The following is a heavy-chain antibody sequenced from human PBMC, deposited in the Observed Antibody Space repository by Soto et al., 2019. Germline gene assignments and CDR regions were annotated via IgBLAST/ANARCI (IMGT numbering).Heavy chain of an antibody. CDR3: ARRHGLDIDAYY. CDR1: DGYISTGGCS. Sequence: SETMSVRWGVADGYISTGGCSWAWIRQPPGKALEWIGHTYHSGNPYYNPSLKSRVTTSVDTSKNQFSLKLSSVTAADTAVYFCARRHGLDIDAYYWGQGILVTGSS. CDR2: TYHSGNP. D-gene: IGHD3-10*01. J-gene: IGHJ4*02. V-gene: IGHV4-30-2*03.